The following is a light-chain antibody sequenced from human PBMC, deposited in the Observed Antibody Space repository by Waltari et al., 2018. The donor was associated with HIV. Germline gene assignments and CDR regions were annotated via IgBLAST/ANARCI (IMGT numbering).Light chain of an antibody. V-gene: IGLV3-25*03. CDR2: KDS. J-gene: IGLJ7*01. CDR3: QSADSSGTYAV. CDR1: VLPTQY. Sequence: SYELTQPPSVSVSPGQTARITCPGDVLPTQYAYWYQQKPGQAPVVVISKDSERPSGIPERFSGTSSGTTVTLTISGGQAEDEADYYCQSADSSGTYAVFGGGTQLTVL.